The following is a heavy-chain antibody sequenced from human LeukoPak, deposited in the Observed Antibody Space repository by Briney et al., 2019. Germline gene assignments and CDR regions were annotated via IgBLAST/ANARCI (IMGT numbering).Heavy chain of an antibody. CDR3: ARGGRIAAAAFWFDP. Sequence: KPSETLSLTCTVSGGSISSGGYYWSWIRQHPGKGLEWIGYIYYSGSTYYNPSLKSRVTISVDTSKNQFSLKLSSVTAADTAVYYCARGGRIAAAAFWFDPWGQGTLVTVSS. CDR1: GGSISSGGYY. J-gene: IGHJ5*02. CDR2: IYYSGST. V-gene: IGHV4-31*03. D-gene: IGHD6-13*01.